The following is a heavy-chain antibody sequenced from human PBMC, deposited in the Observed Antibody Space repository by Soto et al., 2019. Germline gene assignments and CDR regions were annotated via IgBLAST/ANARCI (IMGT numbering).Heavy chain of an antibody. Sequence: QVQLQESGPGLVKPSQTLSLTCSVSGASVTSPEHYWTWIRQSPGKGLEWIGYIYYGGITVYNQSLKGRSTVSLDTSKNQFYLNLTSVTAADTAVYLCARGRYCLSGDCFPHWFDPWGQGTLVTFFS. CDR1: GASVTSPEHY. J-gene: IGHJ5*02. V-gene: IGHV4-30-4*01. D-gene: IGHD2-21*02. CDR3: ARGRYCLSGDCFPHWFDP. CDR2: IYYGGIT.